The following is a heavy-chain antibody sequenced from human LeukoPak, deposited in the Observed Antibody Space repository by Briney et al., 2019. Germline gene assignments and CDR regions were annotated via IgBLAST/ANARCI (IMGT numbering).Heavy chain of an antibody. CDR3: ARGPKITIFGVVTLYYYYYYMDV. Sequence: ASVKVSCKASGYTFTSYDINWVRQATGQGLEWMGWMNPNSGNTGYAQKFQGGVTITRNTSISTAYMELSSLRSEDTAVYYCARGPKITIFGVVTLYYYYYYMDVWGKGTTVTVSS. CDR2: MNPNSGNT. V-gene: IGHV1-8*03. J-gene: IGHJ6*03. CDR1: GYTFTSYD. D-gene: IGHD3-3*01.